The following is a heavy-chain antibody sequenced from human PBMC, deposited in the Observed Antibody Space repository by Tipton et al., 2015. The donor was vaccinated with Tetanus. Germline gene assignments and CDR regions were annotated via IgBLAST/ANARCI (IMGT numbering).Heavy chain of an antibody. CDR1: GFTFSSYA. Sequence: SLRLSCAASGFTFSSYAMSWVRQAPGKGLEWVSAISGSGGSTYYADSVKGRFTISRDNSKNTLYLQMNSLRAEDTAVYYCAKNLNYDFWSGYWYWGQGTLVTVSS. J-gene: IGHJ4*02. CDR2: ISGSGGST. D-gene: IGHD3-3*01. CDR3: AKNLNYDFWSGYWY. V-gene: IGHV3-23*01.